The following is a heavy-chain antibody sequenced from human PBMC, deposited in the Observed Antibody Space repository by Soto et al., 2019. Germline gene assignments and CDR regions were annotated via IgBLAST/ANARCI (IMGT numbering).Heavy chain of an antibody. CDR3: ARAPFSDTAILDY. CDR1: GFTVSSNY. Sequence: GGSLRLSCAASGFTVSSNYMSWVRQAPGKGLEWVSVIYSGGSTYYADSVKGRFTISRDNAKNTLYLQMNSLRAEDTAVYYCARAPFSDTAILDYLGQGTLVTVSS. D-gene: IGHD5-18*01. J-gene: IGHJ4*02. CDR2: IYSGGST. V-gene: IGHV3-66*01.